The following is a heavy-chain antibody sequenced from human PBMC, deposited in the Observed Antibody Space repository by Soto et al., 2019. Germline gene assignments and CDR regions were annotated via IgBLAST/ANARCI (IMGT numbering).Heavy chain of an antibody. J-gene: IGHJ4*02. CDR1: GYTFTSYC. V-gene: IGHV1-18*01. CDR3: ARAPPYHDSIGYSVRYDY. CDR2: ISAYNGNT. Sequence: QVQLVQSGAEVKKPGASVKVSCKASGYTFTSYCISWVRQATGQGLEWMGWISAYNGNTNYAQKRQGRVTMTIDTSTSTAYMEQISLTSDDTSVYYCARAPPYHDSIGYSVRYDYCGQGTLVTVSS. D-gene: IGHD3-22*01.